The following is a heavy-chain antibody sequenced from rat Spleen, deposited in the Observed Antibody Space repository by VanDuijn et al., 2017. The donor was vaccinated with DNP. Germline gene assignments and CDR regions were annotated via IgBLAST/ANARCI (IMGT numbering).Heavy chain of an antibody. Sequence: EVQLVESDGGLVQPGRSLKLSCAASGFTFSDYYMAWVRQAPTKGLEWVATISYDGSSTYYRDSVKGRFTISRDNAKSTLYLQMDSLRSEDTATYYCARGGDDFDYWGQGVMVTVSS. CDR2: ISYDGSST. J-gene: IGHJ2*01. CDR1: GFTFSDYY. V-gene: IGHV5-29*01. CDR3: ARGGDDFDY.